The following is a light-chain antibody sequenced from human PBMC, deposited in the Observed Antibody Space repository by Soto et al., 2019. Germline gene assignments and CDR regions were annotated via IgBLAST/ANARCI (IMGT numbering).Light chain of an antibody. CDR1: NSNIGTYT. Sequence: QSVLTQPPSASGTPGQRVIISCSGSNSNIGTYTVNWYQQLPGTAPKLLIYTDYQRPSGVPDRFSGSRSGTSASLAISGRQSEDEADYYCASLDDSLSGGVFGGGTKLTVL. V-gene: IGLV1-44*01. CDR2: TDY. CDR3: ASLDDSLSGGV. J-gene: IGLJ3*02.